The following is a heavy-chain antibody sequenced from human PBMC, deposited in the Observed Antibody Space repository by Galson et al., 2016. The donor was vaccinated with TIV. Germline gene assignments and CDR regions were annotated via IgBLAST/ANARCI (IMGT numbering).Heavy chain of an antibody. V-gene: IGHV3-23*01. J-gene: IGHJ4*02. Sequence: SLRLSCAASGFTFSSHAMSWVRQAPGRGLEWVSLISGSGAATYYADSVKGRFTISRDNSENTLYLQMNSLRAEDTAIYHCARGNSLLLPLMYFDSWGQGPLVSVSS. CDR3: ARGNSLLLPLMYFDS. CDR1: GFTFSSHA. D-gene: IGHD2-8*01. CDR2: ISGSGAAT.